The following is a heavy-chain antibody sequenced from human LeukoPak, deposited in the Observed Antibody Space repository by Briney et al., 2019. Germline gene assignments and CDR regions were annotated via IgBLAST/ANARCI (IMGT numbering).Heavy chain of an antibody. D-gene: IGHD1-20*01. CDR1: GYTFTNYW. J-gene: IGHJ4*02. Sequence: PGESLKISCKGSGYTFTNYWIGWVRQMPRKGLEWMGVIHPHDSDTRYSPSFQGQITISADKSISTAYLQWSSLKASDTAIYYCAREVLTGTLTHPSDYWGQGTLVAVSS. CDR2: IHPHDSDT. CDR3: AREVLTGTLTHPSDY. V-gene: IGHV5-51*03.